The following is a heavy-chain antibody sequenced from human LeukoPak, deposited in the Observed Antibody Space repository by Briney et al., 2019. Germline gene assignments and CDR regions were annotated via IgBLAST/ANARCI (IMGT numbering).Heavy chain of an antibody. CDR1: GFTFNSYW. Sequence: PGGSLRLSCAASGFTFNSYWMHWVRQGPGKGLAWVSRIKSDGSSTSYADSVKGRFTISRDNAKNTLYLQMNSLRDEDTAVYYCARESGYHGSGFDPWGQGTLVTVSS. D-gene: IGHD3-10*01. J-gene: IGHJ5*02. CDR3: ARESGYHGSGFDP. CDR2: IKSDGSST. V-gene: IGHV3-74*01.